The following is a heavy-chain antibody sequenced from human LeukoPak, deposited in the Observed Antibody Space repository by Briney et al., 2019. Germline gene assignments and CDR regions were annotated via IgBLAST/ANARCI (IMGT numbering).Heavy chain of an antibody. CDR2: LYTTGTT. Sequence: ADTLSLTCALSGPSITSCCWSWVRQSAGKGLEWVGRLYTTGTTTYNPSLKSRVTMSGDSSKNQLSMTLTSVTTADTAVYYCVRDGANWEEPNDAFDTWGQGT. CDR3: VRDGANWEEPNDAFDT. CDR1: GPSITSCC. D-gene: IGHD1-26*01. J-gene: IGHJ3*02. V-gene: IGHV4-4*07.